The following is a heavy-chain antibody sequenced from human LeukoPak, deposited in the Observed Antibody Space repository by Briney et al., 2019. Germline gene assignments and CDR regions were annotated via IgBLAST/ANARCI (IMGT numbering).Heavy chain of an antibody. CDR1: GHTLTDFP. CDR2: LDPEDYDP. D-gene: IGHD3-10*01. CDR3: ATGRGDYYYFMDV. J-gene: IGHJ6*03. V-gene: IGHV1-24*01. Sequence: GASVTVSCKISGHTLTDFPIHWVRQAPGKGLEWMGGLDPEDYDPIYAQNFQDRFTMTEDRSTDTFYMELSSLRSEDTALYFCATGRGDYYYFMDVWGKGTTVTVSS.